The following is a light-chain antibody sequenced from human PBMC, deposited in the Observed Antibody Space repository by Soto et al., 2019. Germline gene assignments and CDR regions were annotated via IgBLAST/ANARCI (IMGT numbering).Light chain of an antibody. Sequence: DIQMTQSPSSLSASVGDRVTITCRASQGISNYLAWYQQKPGKVPKLLIYAASTLQSGVPSRISGSGSGTDFTLTISSLQPEDVATYYCQKYNSAPPDFGGGTKVEIK. CDR2: AAS. CDR1: QGISNY. CDR3: QKYNSAPPD. J-gene: IGKJ4*01. V-gene: IGKV1-27*01.